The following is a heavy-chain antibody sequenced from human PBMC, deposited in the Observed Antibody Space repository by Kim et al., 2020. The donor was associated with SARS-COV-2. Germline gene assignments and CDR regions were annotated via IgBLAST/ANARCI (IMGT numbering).Heavy chain of an antibody. V-gene: IGHV1-69*13. D-gene: IGHD1-1*01. CDR1: GGTFSSYA. CDR2: IIPIFGTA. Sequence: SVKVSCKASGGTFSSYAISWVRQAPGQGLEWMGGIIPIFGTANYAQKFQGRVTITADESTSTAYMELSSLRSEDTAVYYCARALGGGWKDYYGMDVWGQGTTVTVSS. J-gene: IGHJ6*02. CDR3: ARALGGGWKDYYGMDV.